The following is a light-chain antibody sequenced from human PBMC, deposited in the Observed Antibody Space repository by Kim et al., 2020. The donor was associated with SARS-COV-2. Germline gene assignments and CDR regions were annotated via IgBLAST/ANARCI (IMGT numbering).Light chain of an antibody. Sequence: DIQMTQSPSSLSASVGDRVTITCRASQGISNNVAWYQQKPGEVPKLLIYDASVLQSGVPSRFSGSGSGTDFTLTISSLQPEDVANYYCQKCNGPPWTFGQGTKVDIK. CDR3: QKCNGPPWT. J-gene: IGKJ1*01. V-gene: IGKV1-27*01. CDR1: QGISNN. CDR2: DAS.